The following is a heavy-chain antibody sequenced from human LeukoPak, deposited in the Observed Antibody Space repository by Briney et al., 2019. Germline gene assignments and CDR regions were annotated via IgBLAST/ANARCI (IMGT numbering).Heavy chain of an antibody. V-gene: IGHV4-59*01. Sequence: SETLSLTCTASGGSISSYYWSWIRQPPGKGLEWIGYIYYSGSTNYNPSLKSRVTISVDTSKNQFSLKLSSVTAADTAVYYCAREGDGDYIAFDIWGQGTMVTVSS. J-gene: IGHJ3*02. CDR2: IYYSGST. CDR1: GGSISSYY. D-gene: IGHD4-17*01. CDR3: AREGDGDYIAFDI.